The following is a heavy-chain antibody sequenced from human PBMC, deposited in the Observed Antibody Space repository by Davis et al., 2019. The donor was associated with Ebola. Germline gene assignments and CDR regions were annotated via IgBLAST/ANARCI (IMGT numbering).Heavy chain of an antibody. D-gene: IGHD6-13*01. CDR2: INHSGRT. CDR1: GGSLSGYC. CDR3: ARASQYSGRWHSDY. J-gene: IGHJ4*02. V-gene: IGHV4-34*01. Sequence: PSETLSLTCAVYGGSLSGYCWSWIRQPPGKGLEWIGEINHSGRTNYKSSLKSRVTISVDTSKKQLSLKLSSVTAADTAVYYCARASQYSGRWHSDYWGQGTLVTSPQ.